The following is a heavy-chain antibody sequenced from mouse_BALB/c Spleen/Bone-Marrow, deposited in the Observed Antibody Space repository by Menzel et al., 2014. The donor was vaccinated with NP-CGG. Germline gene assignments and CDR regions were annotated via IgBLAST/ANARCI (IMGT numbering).Heavy chain of an antibody. CDR1: GYIFSSYW. CDR3: SRRAHDIGSGIDY. J-gene: IGHJ2*03. V-gene: IGHV1-9*01. D-gene: IGHD1-1*01. Sequence: VQRALSRAELMQPGAPMTISCKATGYIFSSYWIEWINQRPGHGLEWIGEILPGSGNTNYNEKFRDKATFTAETSSNIAYMQLSSLTSEDSAVYYCSRRAHDIGSGIDYWGHGTGLTV. CDR2: ILPGSGNT.